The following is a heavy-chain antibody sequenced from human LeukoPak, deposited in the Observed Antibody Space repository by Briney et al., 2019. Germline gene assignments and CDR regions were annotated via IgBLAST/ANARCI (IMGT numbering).Heavy chain of an antibody. D-gene: IGHD3-22*01. CDR3: ARDPHYYDSSGQLDY. Sequence: ASVKVSCKSSGYTFTSYYMHWVRQAPGQVLEWMGIINPSGGSTSYAQKFQGRVTMTRDMSTSTVYMELSSLRSEDTAVYYCARDPHYYDSSGQLDYWGQGTLVTVSS. CDR2: INPSGGST. CDR1: GYTFTSYY. J-gene: IGHJ4*02. V-gene: IGHV1-46*01.